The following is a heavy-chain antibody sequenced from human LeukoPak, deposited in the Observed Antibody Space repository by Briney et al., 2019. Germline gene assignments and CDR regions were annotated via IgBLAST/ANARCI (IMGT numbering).Heavy chain of an antibody. Sequence: SETLSLTCAVSGYSISSGYFWGWIRPPPGKGLEWIGSIYHSGSTYYNPSLKSRVTISVDTSKNQFSLKLSSVTAADTAVYYCARLSTTSPEDFWGQGTLVTVSS. D-gene: IGHD2-2*01. CDR2: IYHSGST. J-gene: IGHJ4*02. V-gene: IGHV4-38-2*01. CDR3: ARLSTTSPEDF. CDR1: GYSISSGYF.